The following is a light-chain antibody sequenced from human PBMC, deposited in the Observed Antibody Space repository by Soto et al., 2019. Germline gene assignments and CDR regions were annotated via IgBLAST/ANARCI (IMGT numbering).Light chain of an antibody. V-gene: IGLV2-18*02. J-gene: IGLJ2*01. CDR1: SSDVGSYNR. CDR2: EVS. Sequence: QSVLTQPPSVSGSPGQSVTISCTGTSSDVGSYNRVSWYQQPPGTAPKLMIYEVSNRPSGVPDRFSGSKSGNTASLTISGLQAEDEADYYCSSYTSSSPQLFGGGTKLTVL. CDR3: SSYTSSSPQL.